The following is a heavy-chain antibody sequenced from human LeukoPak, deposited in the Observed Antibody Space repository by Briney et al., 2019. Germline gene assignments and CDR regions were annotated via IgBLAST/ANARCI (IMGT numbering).Heavy chain of an antibody. V-gene: IGHV3-30-3*01. CDR3: ARDGDPGSGSYGPPTFDY. CDR1: GFTFSSYA. Sequence: GGPLRLSCAASGFTFSSYAMHWVRQAPGKGLEWVAVISYDGSNKYYADSVKGRFTISRDNSKNTLYLQMNSLRAEDTAVYYCARDGDPGSGSYGPPTFDYWGQGTLVTVSS. D-gene: IGHD1-26*01. CDR2: ISYDGSNK. J-gene: IGHJ4*02.